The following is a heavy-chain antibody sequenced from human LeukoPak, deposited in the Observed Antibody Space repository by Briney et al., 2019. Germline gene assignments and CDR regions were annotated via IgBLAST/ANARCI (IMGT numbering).Heavy chain of an antibody. D-gene: IGHD6-13*01. Sequence: SETLSLTCTVSGYSISSGYYWGWIRQPPGKGLEWIGSIYHSGSTYYNPSLKSRVTISVDTSKNQFSLKLSSVTAADTAVYYCARGQEYSSSWYVSPWFDPWGQGTLVTVSS. CDR1: GYSISSGYY. V-gene: IGHV4-38-2*02. CDR2: IYHSGST. CDR3: ARGQEYSSSWYVSPWFDP. J-gene: IGHJ5*02.